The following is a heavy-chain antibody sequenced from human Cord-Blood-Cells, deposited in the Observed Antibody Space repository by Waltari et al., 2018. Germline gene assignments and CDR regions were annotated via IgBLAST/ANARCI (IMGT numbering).Heavy chain of an antibody. CDR2: IYSGSST. V-gene: IGHV3-53*02. CDR1: GFTVSSNY. D-gene: IGHD3-10*01. CDR3: ARETGSYDAFDI. Sequence: EVQLVETGGGLIQPGGSLRLSCAASGFTVSSNYMSWVRQAPGKGLEWVSVIYSGSSTYYADSGKGRFTISRDNSKNTLYLQMNSLRAEDTAVYYCARETGSYDAFDIWGQGTMVTVSS. J-gene: IGHJ3*02.